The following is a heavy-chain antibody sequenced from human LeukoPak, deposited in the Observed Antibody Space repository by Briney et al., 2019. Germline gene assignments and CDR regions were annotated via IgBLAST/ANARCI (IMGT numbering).Heavy chain of an antibody. Sequence: GSLRLSCAASGFTFISYEMNWVSQAPGKGLEWVSYISSSGSTIYYADSVKGRFTISRDNAKNSLYLQMNSLRAEDTAVYYCASGAAAGRLDYWGQGTLVAVSS. D-gene: IGHD6-13*01. CDR1: GFTFISYE. J-gene: IGHJ4*02. V-gene: IGHV3-48*03. CDR2: ISSSGSTI. CDR3: ASGAAAGRLDY.